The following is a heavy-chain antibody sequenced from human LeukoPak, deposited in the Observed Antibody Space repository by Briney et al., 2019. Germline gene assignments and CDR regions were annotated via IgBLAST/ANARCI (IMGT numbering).Heavy chain of an antibody. J-gene: IGHJ6*02. CDR3: ARSSPPTGRSFADPYYYYGMDV. CDR1: GGSFSGYY. CDR2: INHSGST. V-gene: IGHV4-34*01. D-gene: IGHD6-13*01. Sequence: SETLSLTCAVYGGSFSGYYWSWIRQPPGKGLERIGEINHSGSTNYNPSLKSRVTISVDTSKNQFSLKLSSVTAADTAVYYCARSSPPTGRSFADPYYYYGMDVWGQGTTVTVSS.